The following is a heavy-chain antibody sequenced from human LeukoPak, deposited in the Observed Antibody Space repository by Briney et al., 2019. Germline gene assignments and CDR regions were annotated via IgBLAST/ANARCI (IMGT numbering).Heavy chain of an antibody. Sequence: GGSLRLSCAVSAFTFSSYSMTWVRQAPGKGLEFVSALSGSGSSTYYADSVKGRFTISRDNSKNTLFLQMNSLRAEDTAVYYCAKVLTIALGAFDIWGQGTMVTVSS. D-gene: IGHD5-24*01. J-gene: IGHJ3*02. V-gene: IGHV3-23*01. CDR3: AKVLTIALGAFDI. CDR2: LSGSGSST. CDR1: AFTFSSYS.